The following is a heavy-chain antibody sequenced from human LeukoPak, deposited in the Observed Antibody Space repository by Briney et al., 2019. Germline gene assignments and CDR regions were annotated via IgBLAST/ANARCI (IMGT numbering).Heavy chain of an antibody. J-gene: IGHJ5*02. D-gene: IGHD3-10*01. CDR1: GGTFSSYA. CDR2: IIPIFGTA. Sequence: AASVKVSCKASGGTFSSYAISWVRQAPGQGIEWMGGIIPIFGTANYAQRFQGRVTITADESTSTAYMELSSLRSEDTAVYYCARDAFGELSSWFDPWGQGTLVTVSS. V-gene: IGHV1-69*13. CDR3: ARDAFGELSSWFDP.